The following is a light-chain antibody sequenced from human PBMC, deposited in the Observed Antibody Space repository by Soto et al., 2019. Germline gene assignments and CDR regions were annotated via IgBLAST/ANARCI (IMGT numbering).Light chain of an antibody. Sequence: EIVMTQSPATLSVSPGERAALSCRASQSISSNLAWYQQKPGQAPRLLIYAASTRATGIPARFSGSGSGTDFTLTISRLEPEDFAVYYCQQYGSSPGTFGQGTKVDIK. V-gene: IGKV3-20*01. CDR2: AAS. CDR3: QQYGSSPGT. J-gene: IGKJ1*01. CDR1: QSISSN.